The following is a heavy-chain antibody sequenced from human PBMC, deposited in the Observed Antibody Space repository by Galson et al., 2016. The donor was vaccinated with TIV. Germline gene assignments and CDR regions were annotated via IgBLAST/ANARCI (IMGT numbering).Heavy chain of an antibody. CDR3: ARDRRFCGNNCYHHYNYGMDV. V-gene: IGHV3-66*02. CDR2: IYNDGAT. CDR1: GFLVSNNY. J-gene: IGHJ6*02. Sequence: SLRLSCAPSGFLVSNNYMTWVRQAPGKGLEWVSIIYNDGATYYADSVRGRFIISRDNSKNTLYLQMNSLRPDDTAVYFCARDRRFCGNNCYHHYNYGMDVWGQGTTVTVS. D-gene: IGHD4-23*01.